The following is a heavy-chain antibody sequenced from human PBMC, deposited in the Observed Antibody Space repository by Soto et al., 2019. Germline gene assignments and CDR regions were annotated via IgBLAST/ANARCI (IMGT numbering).Heavy chain of an antibody. V-gene: IGHV3-53*01. CDR1: GVSVSSNS. J-gene: IGHJ4*02. Sequence: PGGCLRHSCAASGVSVSSNSMSWVHQAPGKGLEWVSVIYSGCSTYYADSVKGRFTISRDNSKNTLYLQMNSLRAEDTAVYYCARESYYYDSSGYSGGHFDYWGQGTLVTVS. CDR2: IYSGCST. CDR3: ARESYYYDSSGYSGGHFDY. D-gene: IGHD3-22*01.